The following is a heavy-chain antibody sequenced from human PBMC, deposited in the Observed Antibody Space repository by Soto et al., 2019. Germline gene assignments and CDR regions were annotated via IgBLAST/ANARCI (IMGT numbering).Heavy chain of an antibody. Sequence: QVQLVQSGAEVKKPWASVKVSCKASGYIFTDYHIHWVRQAPGQGLELMGWINTDNGGAGSAQQFQGRVTVTRDTSINTVYLELSNLRSDDTAVYVCATERGSNTLHPSYNWFDTWGQGTLITVSS. CDR1: GYIFTDYH. J-gene: IGHJ5*02. D-gene: IGHD6-13*01. CDR3: ATERGSNTLHPSYNWFDT. V-gene: IGHV1-2*02. CDR2: INTDNGGA.